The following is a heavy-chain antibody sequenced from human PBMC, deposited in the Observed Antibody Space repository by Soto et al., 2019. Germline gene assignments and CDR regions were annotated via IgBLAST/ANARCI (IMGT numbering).Heavy chain of an antibody. CDR3: ARGMGAGGYYYYYGMDV. Sequence: QVQLVESGGGVVQPGRSLRLSWAASGFTFSSYGMHWVRQAPGKGLEWVAVIWYDGSNKYYADSVKGRFTISRDNSKNTMYLQMNSLRAEDTAVYYCARGMGAGGYYYYYGMDVWGQGTTVTVSS. CDR1: GFTFSSYG. J-gene: IGHJ6*02. D-gene: IGHD1-26*01. CDR2: IWYDGSNK. V-gene: IGHV3-33*01.